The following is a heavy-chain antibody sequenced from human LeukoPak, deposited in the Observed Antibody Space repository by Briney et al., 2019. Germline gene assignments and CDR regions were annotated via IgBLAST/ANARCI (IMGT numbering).Heavy chain of an antibody. Sequence: GESLKISCKGSGYSFTSYWIGWVRQMPGKGLEWMGIIYPGDSDARYSPSFRGQVTISADKSINTAYLQWSSLKASDTAMYYCARQKSYGSGSYCDYWGQGTLVSVSS. CDR2: IYPGDSDA. CDR3: ARQKSYGSGSYCDY. D-gene: IGHD3-10*01. V-gene: IGHV5-51*01. J-gene: IGHJ4*02. CDR1: GYSFTSYW.